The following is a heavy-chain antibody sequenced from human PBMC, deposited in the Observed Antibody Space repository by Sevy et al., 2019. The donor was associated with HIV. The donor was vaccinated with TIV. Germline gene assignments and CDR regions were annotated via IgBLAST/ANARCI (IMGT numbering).Heavy chain of an antibody. CDR3: ARGTPNYYDSSAQGYYFDY. Sequence: SETLSLTCTVSGGSISSYYWSWIRQPPGKGLEWIGYIYYSGSTNYNPSLKSRVTISVDTSKNQFSLKLSSVTAADTVVYYCARGTPNYYDSSAQGYYFDYWGQGTLVTVSS. D-gene: IGHD3-22*01. V-gene: IGHV4-59*01. J-gene: IGHJ4*02. CDR2: IYYSGST. CDR1: GGSISSYY.